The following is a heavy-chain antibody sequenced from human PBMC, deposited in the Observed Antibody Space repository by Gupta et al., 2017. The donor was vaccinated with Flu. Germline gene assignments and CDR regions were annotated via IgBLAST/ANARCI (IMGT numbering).Heavy chain of an antibody. Sequence: EVQLLESGGGLVQPGGSLGLSCAASGFPFSSYALSWARQAPGKGLEWVSAISGSGGSTYYADSVKGRFTISRDNSKNTLYLQMNSLRAEDTAVYYCARGYCSSTSCLPYYFDYWGQGTLVTVSS. CDR1: GFPFSSYA. CDR2: ISGSGGST. V-gene: IGHV3-23*01. J-gene: IGHJ4*02. CDR3: ARGYCSSTSCLPYYFDY. D-gene: IGHD2-2*01.